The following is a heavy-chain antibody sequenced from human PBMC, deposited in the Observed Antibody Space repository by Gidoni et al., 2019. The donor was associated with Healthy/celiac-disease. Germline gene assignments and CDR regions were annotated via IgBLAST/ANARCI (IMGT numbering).Heavy chain of an antibody. CDR3: AREGLDQPS. J-gene: IGHJ5*02. CDR2: IYYSGST. Sequence: QVQLQESGPGLVKPSETLSLTCNVSGGSVSSGSHYWRWIRQPPGTGLEWIGYIYYSGSTNYNPSLKSRVTISVDTSKNPFSLKLSSVTAADTAVYYCAREGLDQPSWGQGTLVTVSS. D-gene: IGHD6-19*01. V-gene: IGHV4-61*01. CDR1: GGSVSSGSHY.